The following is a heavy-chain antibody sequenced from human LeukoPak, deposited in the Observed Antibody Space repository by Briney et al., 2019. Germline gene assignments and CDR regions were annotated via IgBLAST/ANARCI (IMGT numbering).Heavy chain of an antibody. J-gene: IGHJ4*02. D-gene: IGHD3-3*01. CDR1: GFTFSDYY. V-gene: IGHV3-11*01. CDR2: ISSSGSTI. CDR3: ATAKLGDFWSGYHPGYIDY. Sequence: GGSLRLSCAASGFTFSDYYMSWIRQAPGEGLEWVSYISSSGSTIYYADSVKGRFTISRDNAKNSLYLQMNSLRAEDTAVYYCATAKLGDFWSGYHPGYIDYWGQGTLVTVSS.